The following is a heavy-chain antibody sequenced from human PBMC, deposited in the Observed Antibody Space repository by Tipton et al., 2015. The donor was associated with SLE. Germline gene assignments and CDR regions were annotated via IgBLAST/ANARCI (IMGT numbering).Heavy chain of an antibody. CDR2: INSLLNSI. CDR3: ASLLTGDGRTD. Sequence: SLRLSCAASGFTFNDYDMSWIRQAPGKGLEWVSSINSLLNSIHYADSVRGRFTISRDNSKNTLYLQMNSLRAEDTAVYYCASLLTGDGRTDWGQGTLVTVSS. V-gene: IGHV3-11*04. J-gene: IGHJ4*02. D-gene: IGHD7-27*01. CDR1: GFTFNDYD.